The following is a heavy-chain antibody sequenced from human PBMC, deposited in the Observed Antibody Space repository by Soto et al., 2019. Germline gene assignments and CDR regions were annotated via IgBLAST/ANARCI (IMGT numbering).Heavy chain of an antibody. CDR2: ISYDGSNK. D-gene: IGHD6-6*01. Sequence: PGGSLRLSCAASGFTFSSYGMHWVRQAPGKGLEWVAVISYDGSNKYYADSVKGRFTISRDNSKNTLYLQMNSLRAEDTAVYYCAKEPSEQLAWVYYYYGMDVWGQGTTVTVSS. J-gene: IGHJ6*02. CDR1: GFTFSSYG. V-gene: IGHV3-30*18. CDR3: AKEPSEQLAWVYYYYGMDV.